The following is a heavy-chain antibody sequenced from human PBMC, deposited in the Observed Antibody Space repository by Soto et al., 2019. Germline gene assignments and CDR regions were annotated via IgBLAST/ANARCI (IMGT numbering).Heavy chain of an antibody. V-gene: IGHV3-30-3*01. CDR1: GFTFSSYA. D-gene: IGHD2-15*01. J-gene: IGHJ6*04. CDR2: ISYDGSNK. Sequence: QVQLVESGGGVVQPGRSLRLSCAASGFTFSSYAMHWVRQAPGKGPEWVAVISYDGSNKYYADSVKGRFTISRDNSKNTMYLQMNGMGAEDTAVYYCAGGYCSGGSCRENYYYGMDVWGEGTTVTVSS. CDR3: AGGYCSGGSCRENYYYGMDV.